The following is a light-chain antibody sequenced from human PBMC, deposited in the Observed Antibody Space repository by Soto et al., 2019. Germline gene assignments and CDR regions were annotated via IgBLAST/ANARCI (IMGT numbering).Light chain of an antibody. J-gene: IGKJ5*01. V-gene: IGKV3-20*01. Sequence: ESVLTHSPGTLSLSPGERATLSCRASQSVTSNYLAWYQQKPGQAPRLLIFGASNRATGIPDRFSGSGSGTDFTLTITRLEPEDFAVYYCQQYGSSPPYPFGRGTRLEIK. CDR1: QSVTSNY. CDR2: GAS. CDR3: QQYGSSPPYP.